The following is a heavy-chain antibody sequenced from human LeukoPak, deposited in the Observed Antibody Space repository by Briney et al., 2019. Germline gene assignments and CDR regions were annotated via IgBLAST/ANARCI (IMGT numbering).Heavy chain of an antibody. CDR3: AKEMWLRFFDY. D-gene: IGHD5-12*01. V-gene: IGHV3-30*18. CDR1: GFTYISYG. J-gene: IGHJ4*02. Sequence: GGSLRLSCAASGFTYISYGMHWVRQAPGKGLEWVAVISYDGSNKYYADSVKGRFTISRDNSKNTLYLEMNSLRAEDTAVYYCAKEMWLRFFDYWGQGTLVTVSS. CDR2: ISYDGSNK.